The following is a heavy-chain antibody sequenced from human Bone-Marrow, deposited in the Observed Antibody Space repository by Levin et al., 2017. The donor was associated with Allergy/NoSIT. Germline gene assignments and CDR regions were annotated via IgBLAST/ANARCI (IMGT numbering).Heavy chain of an antibody. CDR1: GYSFSSFW. Sequence: GGSLRLSCTASGYSFSSFWIVWVRQMPGKGLEWMGLIYPGDSDTKYSPSFQGQVTMSADKSVNTVYLEWSSLRASDTALYYCARHGGSGWYLNAFYGLDVWGQGTTVIVSS. D-gene: IGHD6-19*01. CDR2: IYPGDSDT. V-gene: IGHV5-51*01. CDR3: ARHGGSGWYLNAFYGLDV. J-gene: IGHJ6*02.